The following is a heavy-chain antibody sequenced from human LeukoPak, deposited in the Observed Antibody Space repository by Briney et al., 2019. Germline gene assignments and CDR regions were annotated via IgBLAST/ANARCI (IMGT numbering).Heavy chain of an antibody. CDR1: GYTFTRYA. CDR3: ARGPSNTSGRYIYFDY. Sequence: ASAKVSCKASGYTFTRYAISWVRQAPGQGLEWMGWISTYNGDTNYAQNFQGRVTMTTDTSTTTAYMELRSLRSDGSAIYFCARGPSNTSGRYIYFDYWGQGTLVTVSS. CDR2: ISTYNGDT. J-gene: IGHJ4*02. V-gene: IGHV1-18*01. D-gene: IGHD2-2*01.